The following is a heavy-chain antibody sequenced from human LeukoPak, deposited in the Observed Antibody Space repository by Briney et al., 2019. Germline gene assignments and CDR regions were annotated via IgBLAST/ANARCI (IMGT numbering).Heavy chain of an antibody. CDR3: ATTVIRTEYFQH. J-gene: IGHJ1*01. V-gene: IGHV1-46*01. Sequence: ASVKVSCKASGYTFTGYYMNWVRQAPGQGLEWMGTINPSGGGTSYAQKFQGRVAMTRDTSTSTVYMELSSLRSEDTAVYYCATTVIRTEYFQHWGQGTLVTVSS. D-gene: IGHD4-17*01. CDR2: INPSGGGT. CDR1: GYTFTGYY.